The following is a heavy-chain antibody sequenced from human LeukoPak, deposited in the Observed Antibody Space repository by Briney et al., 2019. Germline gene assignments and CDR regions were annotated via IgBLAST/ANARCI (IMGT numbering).Heavy chain of an antibody. CDR2: INGSGGNT. CDR1: GFTFRAYA. CDR3: AKAKSWWYFDS. D-gene: IGHD2-15*01. V-gene: IGHV3-23*01. J-gene: IGHJ4*02. Sequence: GGSLRLSCAASGFTFRAYAMTWVRQAPGRGLEWVSSINGSGGNTYYADSVKGRLTISRDNSRNTLYLEMNSLRAEDTAVYYCAKAKSWWYFDSWGQGTLVTVSS.